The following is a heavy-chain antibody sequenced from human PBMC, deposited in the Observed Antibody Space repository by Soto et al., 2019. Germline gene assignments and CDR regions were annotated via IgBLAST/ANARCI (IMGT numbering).Heavy chain of an antibody. CDR3: AMIQGRVLFRI. CDR1: GFTFSSYW. Sequence: EVQLVESGGGLVQPGGSLRLSCAASGFTFSSYWMHWVRQAPGKGLVWVSRSNSDGSSTSYADSVKGRFTISRDNAKNTLDLQMNSLRAEDAAVYYCAMIQGRVLFRIWGQGTMVTVSS. CDR2: SNSDGSST. D-gene: IGHD2-21*01. J-gene: IGHJ3*02. V-gene: IGHV3-74*01.